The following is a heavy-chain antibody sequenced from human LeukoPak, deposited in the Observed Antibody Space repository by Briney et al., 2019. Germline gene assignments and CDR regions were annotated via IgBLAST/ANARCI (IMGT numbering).Heavy chain of an antibody. V-gene: IGHV4-61*02. J-gene: IGHJ6*03. CDR3: AREGIAVADTYYYYYMDV. D-gene: IGHD6-19*01. Sequence: SETLSLTCTVTGTSIRSGSYYWNWIRQAAGKGLEWIGRMYIGGRTTYNPSLKSRVTISLETTENQFSLRLRSVTAADTAVYYCAREGIAVADTYYYYYMDVWGKGTWVTVSS. CDR1: GTSIRSGSYY. CDR2: MYIGGRT.